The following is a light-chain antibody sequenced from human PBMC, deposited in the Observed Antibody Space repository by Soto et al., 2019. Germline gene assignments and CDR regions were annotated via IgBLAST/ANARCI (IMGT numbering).Light chain of an antibody. V-gene: IGKV3-11*01. CDR2: QTS. Sequence: EIVLTQSPATLSSFPGDRVPLSCRASQYINTRLAWYQHRPGQAPRLLIYQTSIRAAGIPARFSASGTGTDFTLTISDVQPEDFAVYYCHQRQSWPRTFGQGTKV. CDR1: QYINTR. CDR3: HQRQSWPRT. J-gene: IGKJ1*01.